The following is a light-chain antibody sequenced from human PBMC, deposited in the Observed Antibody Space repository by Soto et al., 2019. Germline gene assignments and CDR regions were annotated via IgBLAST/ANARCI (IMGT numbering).Light chain of an antibody. CDR2: EVN. Sequence: QSALTQPASVSGPPGQSVTISCTGPRSDIGDSNFISWYQHPPGKAPRLLIYEVNNRPSGVSKRFSGSKAGNTASLTISGLLDDDEADYFCASFRSGTILVFGSGTKVTV. CDR3: ASFRSGTILV. V-gene: IGLV2-14*01. CDR1: RSDIGDSNF. J-gene: IGLJ1*01.